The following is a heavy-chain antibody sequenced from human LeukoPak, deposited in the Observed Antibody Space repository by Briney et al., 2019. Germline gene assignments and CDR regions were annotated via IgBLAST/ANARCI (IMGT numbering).Heavy chain of an antibody. D-gene: IGHD2-15*01. J-gene: IGHJ4*02. Sequence: GGSLRLSCAASGFIFSSYWMSWVRQAPGKGLEWVANINQAGSEKYYVDSVKGRFTISRDNAKNSLYLQMNSLRAEDTAVYYCARCSGGSYYHSDDYWGQGTLVTVSS. V-gene: IGHV3-7*02. CDR1: GFIFSSYW. CDR2: INQAGSEK. CDR3: ARCSGGSYYHSDDY.